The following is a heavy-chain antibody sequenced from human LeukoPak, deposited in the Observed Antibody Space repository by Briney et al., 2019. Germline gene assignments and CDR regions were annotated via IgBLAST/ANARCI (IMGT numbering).Heavy chain of an antibody. D-gene: IGHD3-9*01. Sequence: GRSLRLSCAASGFTFSSYAVHWVRQAPGKGLEWVAVISYDGSNKYYADSVKGRFTISRDNSKNTLYLQMNSLRAEDTAVYYCARSYYDILTGFVDVWGKGTTVTVSS. J-gene: IGHJ6*04. CDR2: ISYDGSNK. CDR3: ARSYYDILTGFVDV. V-gene: IGHV3-30*04. CDR1: GFTFSSYA.